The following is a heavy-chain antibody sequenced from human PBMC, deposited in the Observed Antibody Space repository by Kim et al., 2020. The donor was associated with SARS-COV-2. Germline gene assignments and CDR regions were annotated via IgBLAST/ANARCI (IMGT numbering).Heavy chain of an antibody. CDR3: TTAVAVAGTYYYYYGMDV. J-gene: IGHJ6*02. D-gene: IGHD6-19*01. Sequence: KGRFTISREHSKNTLYLQMNSLKTEDTAVYYCTTAVAVAGTYYYYYGMDVWGQGTTVTVSS. V-gene: IGHV3-15*01.